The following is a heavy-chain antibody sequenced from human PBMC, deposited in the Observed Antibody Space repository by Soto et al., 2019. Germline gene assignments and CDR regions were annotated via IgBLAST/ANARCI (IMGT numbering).Heavy chain of an antibody. D-gene: IGHD3-22*01. J-gene: IGHJ1*01. CDR3: ASMSEITMIVPGAEYFQH. CDR2: IIPIFGTA. CDR1: GGTFSSYA. V-gene: IGHV1-69*06. Sequence: SVKVSCKASGGTFSSYAISWVRQAPGQGLEWMGGIIPIFGTANYAQKFQGRVTITADKSTSTAYMELSSVTAADTAVYYCASMSEITMIVPGAEYFQHWGQGTLVTVS.